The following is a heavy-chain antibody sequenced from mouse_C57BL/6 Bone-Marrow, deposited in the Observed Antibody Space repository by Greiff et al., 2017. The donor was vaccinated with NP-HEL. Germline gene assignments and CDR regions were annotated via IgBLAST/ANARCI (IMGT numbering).Heavy chain of an antibody. V-gene: IGHV1-81*01. D-gene: IGHD1-1*01. Sequence: VQLQQSGAELARPGASVKLSCKASGYTFTSYGISWVKQRTGQGLEWIGEIYPRSGNTYYNEKFKSKATLTVDTSSSTAYMQLSSLTSEDSAVYYCARDYYGSSYWYFDVWGTGTTVTVSS. CDR2: IYPRSGNT. CDR1: GYTFTSYG. CDR3: ARDYYGSSYWYFDV. J-gene: IGHJ1*03.